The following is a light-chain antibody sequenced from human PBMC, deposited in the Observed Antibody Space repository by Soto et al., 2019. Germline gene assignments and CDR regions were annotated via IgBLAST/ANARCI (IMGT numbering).Light chain of an antibody. Sequence: QSALTQPPSASGSPGQSVTISCTGTGSDVGGYNYVSWYQHHPGKAPKLMLYEVSTRPSGVPDRFSGSKSGNTASLTVSGLQAEDEAEYYCSSYAGSNIYVVFGGGTKLTVL. CDR1: GSDVGGYNY. CDR2: EVS. CDR3: SSYAGSNIYVV. J-gene: IGLJ2*01. V-gene: IGLV2-8*01.